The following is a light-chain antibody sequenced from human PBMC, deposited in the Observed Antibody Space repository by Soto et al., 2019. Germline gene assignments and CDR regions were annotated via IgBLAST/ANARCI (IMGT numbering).Light chain of an antibody. CDR2: DAS. CDR1: QDISNY. J-gene: IGKJ5*01. Sequence: DIQMTQSPSSLSASVGDRVTITCQASQDISNYLNWYQQKPWKAPKLLIYDASKLETGVPSRFSGSGSGTDFTFTISSRQPEDIATYYCQQYDNLPITFGQGTRLEIK. V-gene: IGKV1-33*01. CDR3: QQYDNLPIT.